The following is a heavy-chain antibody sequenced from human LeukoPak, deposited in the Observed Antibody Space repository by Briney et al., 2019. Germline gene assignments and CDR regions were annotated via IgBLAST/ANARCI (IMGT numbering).Heavy chain of an antibody. CDR2: LYSGGSI. J-gene: IGHJ4*02. CDR3: ARGAISSWYED. CDR1: GFTVSSSY. D-gene: IGHD6-13*01. Sequence: GGSLRLSCAGSGFTVSSSYMSWVRQAPGKGLEWVSVLYSGGSIFYADSVKGRFTITRDISKNMLYLQMNSLRADDTAVYYCARGAISSWYEDWGQGTLVTVSS. V-gene: IGHV3-66*01.